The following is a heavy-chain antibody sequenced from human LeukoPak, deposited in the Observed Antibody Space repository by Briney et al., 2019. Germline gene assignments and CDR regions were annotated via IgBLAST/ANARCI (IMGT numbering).Heavy chain of an antibody. D-gene: IGHD2-2*01. Sequence: GGSLRLSCAASGFTFSSYSMNWVRQAPGKGLEWVLSISSSSSYIYYADSVKGRFTISRDNAKNSLYLQMNSLRAEDTAVYYCARDGVVPASSIDYWGQGTLVTVSS. CDR2: ISSSSSYI. J-gene: IGHJ4*02. V-gene: IGHV3-21*01. CDR3: ARDGVVPASSIDY. CDR1: GFTFSSYS.